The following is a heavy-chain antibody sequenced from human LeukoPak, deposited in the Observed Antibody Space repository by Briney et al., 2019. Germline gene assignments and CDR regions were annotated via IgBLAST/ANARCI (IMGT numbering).Heavy chain of an antibody. CDR3: ARSRGSWYYFDY. D-gene: IGHD6-13*01. V-gene: IGHV4-38-2*02. CDR1: GYSTSSGYY. CDR2: IYHSGST. J-gene: IGHJ4*02. Sequence: SETLSLTCTVSGYSTSSGYYWGWIRQPPGKGLEWIGSIYHSGSTYYNPSLKSRVTISVDTSKNQFSLKLSSVTAADTAVYYCARSRGSWYYFDYWGQGTLVTVSS.